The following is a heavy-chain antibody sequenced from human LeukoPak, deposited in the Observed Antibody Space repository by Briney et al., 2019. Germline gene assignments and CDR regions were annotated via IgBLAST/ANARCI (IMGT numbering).Heavy chain of an antibody. CDR2: ISAYNGNT. Sequence: ASVKVSCKASGYTFSSYGISWVRQAPGQGLAWMGWISAYNGNTNYAQKLQGRVTMTTDTSTSTAYMELRSLRSDDTAVYYCARTWYYYDSSGTYYFDFWGQGTLVTVSS. V-gene: IGHV1-18*01. D-gene: IGHD3-22*01. J-gene: IGHJ4*02. CDR1: GYTFSSYG. CDR3: ARTWYYYDSSGTYYFDF.